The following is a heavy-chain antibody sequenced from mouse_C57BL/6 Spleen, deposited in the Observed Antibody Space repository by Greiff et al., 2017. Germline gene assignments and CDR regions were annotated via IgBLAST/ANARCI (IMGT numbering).Heavy chain of an antibody. CDR2: IRSKSSNYAT. V-gene: IGHV10-3*01. D-gene: IGHD3-2*02. CDR1: GFTFNTYA. Sequence: GGGLVQPKGSLKLSCAASGFTFNTYAMHWVRQAPGKGLEWVARIRSKSSNYATYYADSVKDRFTIARDDSQSMLHLQMNNLKTEDTAMYYCVRGDSSGYEAGFAYWGQGTLVTVSA. CDR3: VRGDSSGYEAGFAY. J-gene: IGHJ3*01.